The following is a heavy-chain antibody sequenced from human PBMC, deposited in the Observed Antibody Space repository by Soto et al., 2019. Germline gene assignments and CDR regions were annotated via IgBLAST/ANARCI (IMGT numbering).Heavy chain of an antibody. J-gene: IGHJ4*02. D-gene: IGHD2-2*03. CDR3: AKDGNNGYAFDH. CDR2: VTNLGGTI. CDR1: GFTFSTYA. V-gene: IGHV3-23*01. Sequence: PGGSLRLSCAASGFTFSTYAMSWVRQAPGTGLEWVSGVTNLGGTINYADSVKGRFTISRDNSKNTLYLQMSSLRAEDTAVYYCAKDGNNGYAFDHWGQGTLVTVPQ.